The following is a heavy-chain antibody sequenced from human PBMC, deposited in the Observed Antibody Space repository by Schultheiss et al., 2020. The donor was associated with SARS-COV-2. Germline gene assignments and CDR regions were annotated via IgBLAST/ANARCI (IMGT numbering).Heavy chain of an antibody. D-gene: IGHD5-18*01. V-gene: IGHV2-5*01. Sequence: SGPTLVKPTQTLTLTCTFSGFSLSTSGVGVGWIRQPPGKALEWLVLIYWNDDKRYSPSLESRLSITKDTSKNQVVLTMTNMDPVDIATYYCAHRSGYSYGYNENYFDYWGQGTLVTVSS. J-gene: IGHJ4*02. CDR3: AHRSGYSYGYNENYFDY. CDR1: GFSLSTSGVG. CDR2: IYWNDDK.